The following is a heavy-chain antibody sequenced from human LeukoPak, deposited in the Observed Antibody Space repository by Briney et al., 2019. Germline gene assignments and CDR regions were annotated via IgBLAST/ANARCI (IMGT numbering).Heavy chain of an antibody. J-gene: IGHJ3*02. V-gene: IGHV1-18*01. Sequence: ASVKVSCKASGYTFTSYGISWVRQAPGQGLEWMGWISAYNGNTNYAQKFQGRVTITADESTSTAYMELSSLRSEDTAVYYCARGGRCAVVTSCGAFDIWGQGTMVTVSS. CDR2: ISAYNGNT. CDR3: ARGGRCAVVTSCGAFDI. CDR1: GYTFTSYG. D-gene: IGHD2-21*02.